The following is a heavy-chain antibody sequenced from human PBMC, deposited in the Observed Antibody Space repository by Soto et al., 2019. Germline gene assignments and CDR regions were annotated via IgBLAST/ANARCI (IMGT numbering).Heavy chain of an antibody. D-gene: IGHD3-10*01. CDR2: IYYNGDT. CDR3: ARYQMRARGPAFVY. CDR1: GGSISSYY. Sequence: QVQLQESGPGLVKPWETLSLTCTVSGGSISSYYWSWIRQPPGQGLEWIGYIYYNGDTNYNPSLKSRVTISVDTSKNQFSLKLSSVTAAETAVYYCARYQMRARGPAFVYWGQGILVTVSS. J-gene: IGHJ4*02. V-gene: IGHV4-59*08.